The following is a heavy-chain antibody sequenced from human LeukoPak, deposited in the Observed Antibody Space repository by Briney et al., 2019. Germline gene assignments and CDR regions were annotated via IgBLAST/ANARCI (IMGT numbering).Heavy chain of an antibody. Sequence: ASVKVSCKASGYTFTGYYMHWVRQAPGQGLEWMGWINPNSGGTNYAQKFQGRVTMTRDTSISTAYMELSSLRSEDTAVYYCASGGAAAGPYYYYMDVWGKGTTVTVSS. CDR1: GYTFTGYY. V-gene: IGHV1-2*02. CDR3: ASGGAAAGPYYYYMDV. J-gene: IGHJ6*03. CDR2: INPNSGGT. D-gene: IGHD6-13*01.